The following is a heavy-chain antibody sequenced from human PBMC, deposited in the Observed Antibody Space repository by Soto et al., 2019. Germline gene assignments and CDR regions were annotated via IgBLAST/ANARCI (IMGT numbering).Heavy chain of an antibody. D-gene: IGHD3-10*01. V-gene: IGHV3-30*18. CDR1: GFTFSSYG. J-gene: IGHJ5*02. CDR2: ISYDGSNK. Sequence: QVQLVESGGGVVQPGRSLRLSCAASGFTFSSYGMHWVRQAPGKGLEWVAVISYDGSNKYYADSVKGRFTISRDNSKNTLYLQMNSLRAEDTAVYYCAKDQLWFGEVLPTSWGFDPWGQGTLVTVSS. CDR3: AKDQLWFGEVLPTSWGFDP.